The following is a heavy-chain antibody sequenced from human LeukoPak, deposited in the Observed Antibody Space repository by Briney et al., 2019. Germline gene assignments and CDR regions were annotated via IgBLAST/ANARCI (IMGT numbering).Heavy chain of an antibody. V-gene: IGHV4-61*02. J-gene: IGHJ3*02. CDR2: ISSTGRT. D-gene: IGHD3-22*01. CDR3: ARGPYSYDSSGAFDI. Sequence: PSQTLSLTCTVSGGSISSDTYSWSWIRQPAGKGLEWIGRISSTGRTDYNPSLKSRVTISVDTSKNQFSLKLSSVTAADTAVYFCARGPYSYDSSGAFDIWGQGTMVTVSS. CDR1: GGSISSDTYS.